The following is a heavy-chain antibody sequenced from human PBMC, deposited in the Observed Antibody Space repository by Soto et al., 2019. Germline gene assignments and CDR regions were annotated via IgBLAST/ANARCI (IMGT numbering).Heavy chain of an antibody. CDR2: IYYSGST. CDR3: ARGSRYDYVWGSYRSGPDAFDI. J-gene: IGHJ3*02. Sequence: SETLSLTCTVSGGSISSYYWSWIRQPPGKGLEWIGYIYYSGSTNYNPSLKSRVTISVDTSKNQFSLKLSSVTAADTAVYYCARGSRYDYVWGSYRSGPDAFDIWGQGTMVTVS. V-gene: IGHV4-59*01. CDR1: GGSISSYY. D-gene: IGHD3-16*02.